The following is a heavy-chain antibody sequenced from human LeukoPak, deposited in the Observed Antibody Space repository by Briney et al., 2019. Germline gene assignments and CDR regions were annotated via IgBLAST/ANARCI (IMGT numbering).Heavy chain of an antibody. CDR2: IYCSGST. CDR3: ARQYSSSWFGDVY. J-gene: IGHJ4*02. Sequence: ASETLSLTCTVSGGSISSSSYYWGWIRQPPGKGLEWIGSIYCSGSTYYNPSLKSRVTISVDTSKNQFSLKLSSVTAADTAVYYCARQYSSSWFGDVYWCQGTLVTVSS. V-gene: IGHV4-39*01. D-gene: IGHD6-13*01. CDR1: GGSISSSSYY.